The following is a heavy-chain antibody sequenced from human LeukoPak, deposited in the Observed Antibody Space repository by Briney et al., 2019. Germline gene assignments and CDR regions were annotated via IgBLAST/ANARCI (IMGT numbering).Heavy chain of an antibody. CDR1: GGSISSYY. J-gene: IGHJ3*02. Sequence: SETLSLTCTVSGGSISSYYWSRIRQPAGKGREWIGRIYTSGSTNYNPSLKSRVTMSVDTSKNQFSLKLSSVTAADTAVYYCARVHRYSGDAFDIWGQGTMVTVSS. D-gene: IGHD6-13*01. V-gene: IGHV4-4*07. CDR3: ARVHRYSGDAFDI. CDR2: IYTSGST.